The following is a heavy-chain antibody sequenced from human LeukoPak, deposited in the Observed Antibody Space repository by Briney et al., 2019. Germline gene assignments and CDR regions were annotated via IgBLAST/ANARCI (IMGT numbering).Heavy chain of an antibody. J-gene: IGHJ6*02. CDR1: GYTFTSYG. CDR2: ISAYNGNT. V-gene: IGHV1-18*01. Sequence: RVASVKVSCKASGYTFTSYGISWVRQAPGQGLEWMGWISAYNGNTNYAQKLQGRVTMTTGTSTSTAYMELRSLRSDDTAVYYCARAHSSSGWYKDLYGMDVWGQGTTVTVSS. D-gene: IGHD6-19*01. CDR3: ARAHSSSGWYKDLYGMDV.